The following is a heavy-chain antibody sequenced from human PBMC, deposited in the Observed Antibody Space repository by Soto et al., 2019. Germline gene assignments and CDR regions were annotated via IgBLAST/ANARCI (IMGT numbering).Heavy chain of an antibody. D-gene: IGHD3-16*01. CDR2: IYPGNSDI. Sequence: SLKISCQGSGYSFTTYWIGGVRQMPGKGLEWMGIIYPGNSDIRYSPSFQGQVTISADKSLSTAYLKWSGLKASDTAMYYCARLGIWSYGMDVWGQGTTVTVSS. CDR3: ARLGIWSYGMDV. CDR1: GYSFTTYW. V-gene: IGHV5-51*01. J-gene: IGHJ6*02.